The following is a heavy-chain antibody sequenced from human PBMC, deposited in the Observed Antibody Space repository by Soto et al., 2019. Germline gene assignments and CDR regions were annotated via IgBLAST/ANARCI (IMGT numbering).Heavy chain of an antibody. CDR2: ISSGSSYI. J-gene: IGHJ5*01. CDR1: GFTFSTYT. D-gene: IGHD3-10*01. V-gene: IGHV3-21*01. Sequence: GGSLRLSCAASGFTFSTYTMNWVRQAPGKGLEWISSISSGSSYIYYAGSVKGRFTISRDNAKNSLFLQMNSLRADDTAVYYCARDILSGGAYPDSWGQGTKVTSPQ. CDR3: ARDILSGGAYPDS.